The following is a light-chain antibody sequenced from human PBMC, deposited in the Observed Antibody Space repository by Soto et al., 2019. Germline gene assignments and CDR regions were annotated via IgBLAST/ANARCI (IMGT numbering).Light chain of an antibody. J-gene: IGKJ5*01. CDR3: QQRGNWPAIT. V-gene: IGKV3-11*01. CDR2: DAS. Sequence: EIVLTQSPATLFLSPGERATLSCRASQSVSSYLAWYQQKPGQAPRLLIYDASNRATGIPARFSGSGSGTDFTLTISSLEPEDFAVYYCQQRGNWPAITFGQGTRLEIK. CDR1: QSVSSY.